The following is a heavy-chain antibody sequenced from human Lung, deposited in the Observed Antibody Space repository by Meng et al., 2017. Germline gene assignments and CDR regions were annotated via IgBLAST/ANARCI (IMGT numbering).Heavy chain of an antibody. J-gene: IGHJ4*02. D-gene: IGHD4-11*01. CDR3: ARGPTTMAHDFDY. V-gene: IGHV4-34*01. Sequence: QVHLQPWGAGLLKPSETLSLPCVVSGGSFSDYYWSWIRQPPGKGLEWIGEINHSGSTNYNPSLESRATISVDTSQNNLSLKLSSVTAADSAVYYCARGPTTMAHDFDYWGQGTLVTSPQ. CDR2: INHSGST. CDR1: GGSFSDYY.